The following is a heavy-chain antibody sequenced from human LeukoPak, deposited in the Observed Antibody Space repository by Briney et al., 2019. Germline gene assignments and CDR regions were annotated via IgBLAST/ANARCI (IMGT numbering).Heavy chain of an antibody. V-gene: IGHV3-23*01. Sequence: GGSLRRSCAASGFTFSSYAMSWVREAPGKGLEWVSAISGSGGSTYYADSVKGRFTISRDNSKSTLYLQMNSLRAEDTAVYYCAKGREYYYDSSGYYHYFDYWGQGTLVTVSS. CDR1: GFTFSSYA. D-gene: IGHD3-22*01. CDR3: AKGREYYYDSSGYYHYFDY. J-gene: IGHJ4*02. CDR2: ISGSGGST.